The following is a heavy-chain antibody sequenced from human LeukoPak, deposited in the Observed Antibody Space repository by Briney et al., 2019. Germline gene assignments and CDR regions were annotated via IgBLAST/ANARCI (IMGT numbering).Heavy chain of an antibody. CDR1: GYTFTSYA. CDR2: ISAYNGNT. CDR3: ARGRDWFDP. J-gene: IGHJ5*02. Sequence: ASVKVSCKAPGYTFTSYAMHWVRQAPGQRLEWTGWISAYNGNTNYAQKLQGRVTMTTDTSTSTAYMELRSLRSDDTAVYYCARGRDWFDPWGQGTLVTVSS. V-gene: IGHV1-18*01.